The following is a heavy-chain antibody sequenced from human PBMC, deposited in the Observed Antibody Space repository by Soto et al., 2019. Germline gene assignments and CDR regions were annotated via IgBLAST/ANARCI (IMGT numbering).Heavy chain of an antibody. CDR3: ARHKPNGSGWYYYGMDV. CDR1: GASISSSGYY. V-gene: IGHV4-39*01. Sequence: QVQVQESGPGLVKPSETLSLTCTVSGASISSSGYYWGWIRQSPGKGLEWIGSFYYSGSTYYNPSLKSRVTISVDTSKNQFSLKLSSVTAADTAVYYCARHKPNGSGWYYYGMDVWGQGTTVTVSS. CDR2: FYYSGST. J-gene: IGHJ6*02. D-gene: IGHD6-19*01.